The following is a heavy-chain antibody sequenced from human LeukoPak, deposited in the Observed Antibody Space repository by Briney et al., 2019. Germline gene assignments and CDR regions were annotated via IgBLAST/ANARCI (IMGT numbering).Heavy chain of an antibody. CDR2: ISSNGGST. V-gene: IGHV3-64D*06. CDR3: ASPYSGYDYNFDH. CDR1: GFTFSSYA. D-gene: IGHD5-12*01. J-gene: IGHJ4*02. Sequence: GSLRLSCSASGFTFSSYAMHWVRQAPGKGLEYVSSISSNGGSTYYADSVKSRFTISRDNSKNTLFLQMSSLRTEDTAVYYCASPYSGYDYNFDHWGQGTLVTVSS.